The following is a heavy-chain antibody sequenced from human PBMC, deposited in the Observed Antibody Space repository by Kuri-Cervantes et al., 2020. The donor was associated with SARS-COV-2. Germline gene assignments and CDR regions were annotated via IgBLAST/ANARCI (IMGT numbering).Heavy chain of an antibody. CDR1: GFTFSSYA. CDR2: ISSNGGST. Sequence: GGSLRLSCAASGFTFSSYAMHWVRQAPGKGLEYVSAISSNGGSTYYANSVKGRFTISRDNSKNTLYLQMGSLRAEDTAVYYCAREGGEVVPAAIPLGPLYYYMDVWGKGTTVTVSS. D-gene: IGHD2-2*02. CDR3: AREGGEVVPAAIPLGPLYYYMDV. V-gene: IGHV3-64*01. J-gene: IGHJ6*03.